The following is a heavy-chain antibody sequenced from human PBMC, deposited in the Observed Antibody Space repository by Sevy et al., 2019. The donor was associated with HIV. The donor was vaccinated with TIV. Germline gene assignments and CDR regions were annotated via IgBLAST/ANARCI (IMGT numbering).Heavy chain of an antibody. CDR1: GFTFSSYA. Sequence: GGSLRLSCAASGFTFSSYAMSWVRQAPGKGLEWVSAISGSGGSTYYADSVKGRFTISRDNSKNTLYLQMNSLRAEDTAVYYCANSPNGWHVEFYYYMDVWGKGTTVTVSS. J-gene: IGHJ6*03. CDR3: ANSPNGWHVEFYYYMDV. CDR2: ISGSGGST. D-gene: IGHD2-15*01. V-gene: IGHV3-23*01.